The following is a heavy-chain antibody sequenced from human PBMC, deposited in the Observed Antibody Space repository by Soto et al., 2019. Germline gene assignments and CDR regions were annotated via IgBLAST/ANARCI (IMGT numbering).Heavy chain of an antibody. J-gene: IGHJ4*02. D-gene: IGHD5-12*01. CDR2: INSDGTTT. CDR1: GFTFSAYW. Sequence: EVQLVESGGGLVQPGGSLRLSCAASGFTFSAYWMHWVRQAPGEGLVCVSRINSDGTTTNYADSVKGRFTISRDNAENTLYLQMNSLIAEDTAVYYCARGEMATIWPLAYWGQGALVTVSS. V-gene: IGHV3-74*01. CDR3: ARGEMATIWPLAY.